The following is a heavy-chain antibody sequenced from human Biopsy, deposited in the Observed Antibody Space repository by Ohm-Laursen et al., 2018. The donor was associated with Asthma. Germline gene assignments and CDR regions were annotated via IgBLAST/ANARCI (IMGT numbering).Heavy chain of an antibody. J-gene: IGHJ6*02. V-gene: IGHV4-34*01. D-gene: IGHD3-3*01. CDR2: ITHSGRP. Sequence: TLSLTCSVSGGSFRDYSWGWIRQPPGKGLEWIGEITHSGRPNYNPSLKSRVTVSIDTSKRQFSLRLHSLAAAETAVYYCVRFFAGAVYHNYVMDVWGQGTTVTVSS. CDR1: GGSFRDYS. CDR3: VRFFAGAVYHNYVMDV.